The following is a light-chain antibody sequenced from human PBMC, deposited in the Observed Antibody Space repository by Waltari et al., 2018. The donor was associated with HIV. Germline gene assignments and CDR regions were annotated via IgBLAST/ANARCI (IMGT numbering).Light chain of an antibody. J-gene: IGKJ4*01. V-gene: IGKV4-1*01. CDR3: QQYYSLPLT. CDR1: QSLLYNSNNKNY. Sequence: DIVITQSPVSLAVSPGERATFNCKSTQSLLYNSNNKNYLSWYQQKSGQPPKLLIYWASNRESGVPDRFRGSGSGTDFTLTINNLQAEDVAIYYCQQYYSLPLTFGGGTRVEIK. CDR2: WAS.